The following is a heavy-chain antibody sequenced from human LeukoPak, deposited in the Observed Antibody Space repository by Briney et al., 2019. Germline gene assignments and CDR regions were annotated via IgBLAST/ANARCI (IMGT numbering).Heavy chain of an antibody. D-gene: IGHD3-3*01. J-gene: IGHJ4*02. CDR1: GFTFSSYW. CDR2: IKQDGSEK. CDR3: ARDPKYYDFWSGSLDY. V-gene: IGHV3-7*01. Sequence: GGSLRLSCAASGFTFSSYWMSWVRQAPGKGLEWVANIKQDGSEKYYVDSVKGRFTIPRDNAKNSLYLQMNSLRAEDTAVYYCARDPKYYDFWSGSLDYWGQGTLVTVSS.